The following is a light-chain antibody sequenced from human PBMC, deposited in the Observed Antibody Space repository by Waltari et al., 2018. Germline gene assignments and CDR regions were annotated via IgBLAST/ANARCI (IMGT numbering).Light chain of an antibody. V-gene: IGLV2-14*01. CDR3: SSYTTSNTVV. CDR1: SSDVGSYIY. Sequence: QSALTQHASVSGSPGPSITISCTGTSSDVGSYIYLSGYQQHPGKAPKCMIYEVNNRPSGFSHRFAGSKSGNTASLTISGLQPEDEADYYCSSYTTSNTVVFGGGTKLTVL. CDR2: EVN. J-gene: IGLJ2*01.